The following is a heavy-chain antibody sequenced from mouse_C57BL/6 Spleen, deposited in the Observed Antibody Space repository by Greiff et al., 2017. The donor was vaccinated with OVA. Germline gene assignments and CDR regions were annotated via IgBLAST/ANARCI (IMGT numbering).Heavy chain of an antibody. J-gene: IGHJ2*01. Sequence: VKLQESGPELVQPGASVKISCKASGYAFSSSWMNWVKQRPGKGLEWIGRIYPGAGDTNYNGKVKGKATLTADKSSSTAYMQLSSLTSEDSAVYFGAREDTTVVAGLHDWGQGTTLTVSS. D-gene: IGHD1-1*01. CDR1: GYAFSSSW. V-gene: IGHV1-82*01. CDR2: IYPGAGDT. CDR3: AREDTTVVAGLHD.